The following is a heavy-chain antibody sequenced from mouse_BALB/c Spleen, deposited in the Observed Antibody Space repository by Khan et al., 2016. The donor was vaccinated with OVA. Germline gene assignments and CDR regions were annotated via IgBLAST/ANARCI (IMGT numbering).Heavy chain of an antibody. CDR2: ISTGGST. Sequence: EVELVESGGGLVTPGRSLKVSCAASGFTFSNYAMSWVRQTPEKRLEWVASISTGGSTYYPDSVKGRFTISRDNARNILYLQMSSLRSEATAMYYCARDYWFVYWGQGTLVTVSA. CDR1: GFTFSNYA. J-gene: IGHJ3*01. CDR3: ARDYWFVY. V-gene: IGHV5-6-5*01.